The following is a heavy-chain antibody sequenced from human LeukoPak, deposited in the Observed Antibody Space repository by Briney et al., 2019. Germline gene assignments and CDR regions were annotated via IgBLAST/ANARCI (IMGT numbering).Heavy chain of an antibody. CDR2: MNPNSGNT. D-gene: IGHD3-10*01. J-gene: IGHJ6*03. Sequence: ASVKVSCKASGHTFTSYDINWVRQATGQGLEWMGWMNPNSGNTGYAQKFQGRVTMTRNTSISTAYMELSSLRSEDTAVYYCAREGEGNYYYYYYMDVWGKGTTVTVSS. CDR3: AREGEGNYYYYYYMDV. V-gene: IGHV1-8*01. CDR1: GHTFTSYD.